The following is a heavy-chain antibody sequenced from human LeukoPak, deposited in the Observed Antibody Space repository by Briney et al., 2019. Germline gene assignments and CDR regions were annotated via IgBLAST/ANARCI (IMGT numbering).Heavy chain of an antibody. V-gene: IGHV1-3*01. J-gene: IGHJ4*02. CDR3: ARIIYGSGSYYFDY. CDR2: INAGNGNT. CDR1: GYTFTSYA. D-gene: IGHD3-10*01. Sequence: GGSVRVSCKASGYTFTSYAMHWVRQAPGQRLEWMGWINAGNGNTKYSQKFQGRVTITRDTSASTAYMELSSLRSEDTAVYYCARIIYGSGSYYFDYWGQGTLVTVSS.